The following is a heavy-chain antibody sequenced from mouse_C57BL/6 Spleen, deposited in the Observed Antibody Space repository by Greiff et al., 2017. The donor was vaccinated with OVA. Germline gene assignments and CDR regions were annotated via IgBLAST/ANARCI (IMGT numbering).Heavy chain of an antibody. Sequence: EVKLQESGGGLVQPGESLKLSCESNEYEFPSHDMSWVRKTPEKRLELVAAINSDGGSTYYPDTMERRFIISIDNTKKTLYLQMSSLRSEDTALYYCARKGNYGAMDYWGQGTSVTVSS. J-gene: IGHJ4*01. V-gene: IGHV5-2*01. D-gene: IGHD1-1*01. CDR3: ARKGNYGAMDY. CDR2: INSDGGST. CDR1: EYEFPSHD.